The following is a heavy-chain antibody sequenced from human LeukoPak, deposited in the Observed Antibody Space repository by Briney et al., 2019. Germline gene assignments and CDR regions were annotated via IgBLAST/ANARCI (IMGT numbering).Heavy chain of an antibody. Sequence: ASEKVSCKASGYTFTNYGIIWVRQAPGQGLEWMGWVSAYNGNTNYAQKVRDRVTMTTDTSTTTSYMELRSLRSDDTAVYYCARGSLCGGTYYTPGKSCAFDFWGQGTMVTVSS. CDR1: GYTFTNYG. D-gene: IGHD1-26*01. V-gene: IGHV1-18*01. CDR3: ARGSLCGGTYYTPGKSCAFDF. CDR2: VSAYNGNT. J-gene: IGHJ3*01.